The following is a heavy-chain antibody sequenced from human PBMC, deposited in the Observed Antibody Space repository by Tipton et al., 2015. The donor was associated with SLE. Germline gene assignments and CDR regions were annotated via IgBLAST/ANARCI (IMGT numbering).Heavy chain of an antibody. CDR1: GGSISSHY. J-gene: IGHJ3*01. V-gene: IGHV4-59*11. Sequence: TLSLTCTVSGGSISSHYWSWTRQPPGKGLEWIGYFYYSGSTNYNPSLKSRITISVDTSKNQFSLKLSSVTAADTAVYYCARVLAGAFDFWGQGTMVTVSS. D-gene: IGHD6-19*01. CDR2: FYYSGST. CDR3: ARVLAGAFDF.